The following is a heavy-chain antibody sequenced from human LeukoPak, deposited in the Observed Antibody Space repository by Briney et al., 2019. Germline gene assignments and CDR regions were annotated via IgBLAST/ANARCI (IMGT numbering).Heavy chain of an antibody. V-gene: IGHV4-34*01. CDR3: ARDIFKAGMRYSRRAPNWFDP. CDR2: INHSGST. CDR1: GGSFSGYY. J-gene: IGHJ5*02. D-gene: IGHD6-13*01. Sequence: SETLSLTCAVYGGSFSGYYWSWIRQPPGKGLEWIGEINHSGSTNYTPSLKSRVTISVDTSKNQFSLKLSCVSAADTAVYYCARDIFKAGMRYSRRAPNWFDPWGQGTLVTVSS.